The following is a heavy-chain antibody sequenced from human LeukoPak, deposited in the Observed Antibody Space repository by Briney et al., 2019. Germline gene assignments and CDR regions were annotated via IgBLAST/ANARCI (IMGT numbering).Heavy chain of an antibody. CDR3: ARDLGSSSSP. J-gene: IGHJ5*02. Sequence: GASVKVSCKASGYTFTSYHMHWGRHTPGQGPEWMGIINPSGGSTSYAHKFQGRDTMTRYTSTSTDYMEMSSLRTQDTAVYYCARDLGSSSSPWGQGTLVTVSS. CDR2: INPSGGST. V-gene: IGHV1-46*01. CDR1: GYTFTSYH. D-gene: IGHD2-2*01.